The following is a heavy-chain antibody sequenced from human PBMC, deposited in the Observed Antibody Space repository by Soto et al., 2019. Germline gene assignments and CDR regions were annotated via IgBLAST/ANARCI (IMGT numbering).Heavy chain of an antibody. J-gene: IGHJ4*02. CDR3: ARLQFGEGFDY. D-gene: IGHD3-10*01. CDR2: ILHTGGT. CDR1: GGSISGGGFS. V-gene: IGHV4-30-2*01. Sequence: TSETLSLTCAVSGGSISGGGFSWSWIRQPPGKGLEWIGYILHTGGTQYNPSLKSRVSMSVDKSKNQFSLHLTSVTAADTAVYYCARLQFGEGFDYWGQGALVTVSS.